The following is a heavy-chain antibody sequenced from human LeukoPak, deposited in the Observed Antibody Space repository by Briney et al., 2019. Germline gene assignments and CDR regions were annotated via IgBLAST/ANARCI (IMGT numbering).Heavy chain of an antibody. V-gene: IGHV3-23*01. J-gene: IGHJ4*02. CDR3: ARVYSSGWYDY. CDR1: GFTFSSYA. Sequence: GGSLRLSCAASGFTFSSYAMSWVRQAPGKGLEWVSLISGGGSTYYADSVKGRFTISRDNSKNTPDLQMNSLRAEDTAVYYCARVYSSGWYDYWGQGTLVTVSS. CDR2: ISGGGST. D-gene: IGHD6-19*01.